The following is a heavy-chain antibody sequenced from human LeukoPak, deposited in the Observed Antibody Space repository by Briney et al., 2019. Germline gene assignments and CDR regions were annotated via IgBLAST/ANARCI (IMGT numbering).Heavy chain of an antibody. CDR2: IIPIFGIA. CDR1: GGTFSSYA. CDR3: ARAPDEGSGWYYFDY. V-gene: IGHV1-69*04. D-gene: IGHD6-19*01. J-gene: IGHJ4*02. Sequence: SVKVSCKASGGTFSSYAISWVRQAPGQGLEWMGRIIPIFGIANYAQKFQGRVTITADKSTSTAYMELSSLRSEDTAVYYCARAPDEGSGWYYFDYWGQGTPVTVSS.